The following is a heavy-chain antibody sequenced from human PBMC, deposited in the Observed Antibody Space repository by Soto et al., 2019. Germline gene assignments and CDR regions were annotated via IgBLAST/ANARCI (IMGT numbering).Heavy chain of an antibody. J-gene: IGHJ4*02. CDR3: AREGPPSYDSSGYYMVY. D-gene: IGHD3-22*01. CDR1: GFTFSSYG. CDR2: IWYDGSNK. Sequence: PGGSLRLSCAASGFTFSSYGMHWVRQAPGKGLEWVAVIWYDGSNKYYADSVKGRFTISRDNSKNTLYLQMNSLRAEDTAVYYCAREGPPSYDSSGYYMVYWGQGTLVTAPQ. V-gene: IGHV3-33*01.